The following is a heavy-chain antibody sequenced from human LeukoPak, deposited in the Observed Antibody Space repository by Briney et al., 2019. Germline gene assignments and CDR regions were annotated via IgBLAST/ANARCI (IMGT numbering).Heavy chain of an antibody. CDR1: GFTFSSYG. J-gene: IGHJ4*02. CDR3: ARELGSSGYYPFDY. V-gene: IGHV3-33*01. Sequence: PGRSLRLSCAASGFTFSSYGMHWVRQAPGKGLEWVALIWYDGSNKYYADSVKGRFTISRDNSKNTLYLQMNSLRAEDTAVYYCARELGSSGYYPFDYWGQRTLVTVSS. CDR2: IWYDGSNK. D-gene: IGHD3-22*01.